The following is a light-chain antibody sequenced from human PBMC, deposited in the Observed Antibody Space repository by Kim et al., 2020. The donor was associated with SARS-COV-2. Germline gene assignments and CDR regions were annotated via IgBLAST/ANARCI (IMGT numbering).Light chain of an antibody. J-gene: IGLJ2*01. Sequence: SYELTQPPSVSVSPGKTASITCSGDRLGNKYVCWYQQKPGQSPVVVMYQDERRPSGIPERFSGSNSGNTATLTISGTQAMDEADYYCQVWDSTTTVFGGGTQLTVL. CDR2: QDE. V-gene: IGLV3-1*01. CDR1: RLGNKY. CDR3: QVWDSTTTV.